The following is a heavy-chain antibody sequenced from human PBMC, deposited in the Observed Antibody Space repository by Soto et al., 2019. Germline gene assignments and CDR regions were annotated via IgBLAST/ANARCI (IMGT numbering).Heavy chain of an antibody. CDR3: ARVAVAGTRVDY. CDR2: INHSGST. J-gene: IGHJ4*02. CDR1: GGSILASTYY. Sequence: SETLSLTCTVSGGSILASTYYWAWIRQSPGKGLEWIGEINHSGSTNYNPSLKSRVTISVDKSKNQFSLKLSSVTAADTAVYYCARVAVAGTRVDYWGQGTLVTVSS. D-gene: IGHD6-19*01. V-gene: IGHV4-39*07.